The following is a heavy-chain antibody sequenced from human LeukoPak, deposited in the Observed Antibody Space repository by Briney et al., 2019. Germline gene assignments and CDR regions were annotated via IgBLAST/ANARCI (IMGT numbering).Heavy chain of an antibody. CDR2: INPNGGGT. CDR1: GYSFTGYY. Sequence: ASVKVSCKASGYSFTGYYMHWVRQAPGQGLEWVGRINPNGGGTNYAQKFQGRVTMTRDTSISTAYMELSRLRSNDTAVYYCARNIWFGESNDAFDFWGQGTMVTVSS. CDR3: ARNIWFGESNDAFDF. D-gene: IGHD3-10*01. J-gene: IGHJ3*01. V-gene: IGHV1-2*02.